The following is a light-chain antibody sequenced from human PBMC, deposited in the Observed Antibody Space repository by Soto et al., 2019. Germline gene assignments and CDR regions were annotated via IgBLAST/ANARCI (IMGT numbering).Light chain of an antibody. CDR1: QSISSW. Sequence: DIQTTQSPSTLSASVGDRVTITCRASQSISSWLAWYQQKPGKAPKPMIYDASSLESGVPSRFSGSGSGKEFTLTISSLQPDDFATYYCQQYNSYPGTFGQGTKVEIK. V-gene: IGKV1-5*01. J-gene: IGKJ1*01. CDR3: QQYNSYPGT. CDR2: DAS.